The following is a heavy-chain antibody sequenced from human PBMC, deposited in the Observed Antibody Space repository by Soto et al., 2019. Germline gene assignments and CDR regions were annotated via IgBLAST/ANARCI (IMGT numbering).Heavy chain of an antibody. V-gene: IGHV1-18*01. CDR2: ISAYNGNT. CDR3: AGPPELTRIYYYYGMDV. Sequence: SVKVSCKASGYTFTSYGISWVRQAPGQGLEWMGWISAYNGNTNYAQKFQGRVTITADESTSTAYMELSSLRSEDTAVYYCAGPPELTRIYYYYGMDVWGQGTTVSVCS. D-gene: IGHD1-7*01. CDR1: GYTFTSYG. J-gene: IGHJ6*02.